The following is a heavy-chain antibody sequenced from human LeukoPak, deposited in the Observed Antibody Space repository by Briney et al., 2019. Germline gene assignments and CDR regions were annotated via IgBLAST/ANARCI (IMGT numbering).Heavy chain of an antibody. Sequence: SETLSLTRTVSGGSISRYYWSWIRQPAGKGLEWIGRIYPRGSTNDNPSLKTRVTMSVDTSKNQFSLKLTSATAADTAVYYCARGRYCSADICSGGDAFDIWGQGTMVSVSS. D-gene: IGHD2-15*01. CDR1: GGSISRYY. V-gene: IGHV4-4*07. CDR3: ARGRYCSADICSGGDAFDI. J-gene: IGHJ3*02. CDR2: IYPRGST.